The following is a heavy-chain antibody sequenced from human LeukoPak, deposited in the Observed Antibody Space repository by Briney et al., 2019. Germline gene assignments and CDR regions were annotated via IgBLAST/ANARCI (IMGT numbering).Heavy chain of an antibody. Sequence: GGSLRLSCAASGLTVRSKDMAWVRQAPGKGLEWVSIIYGSSNTYYGDSVKGRFTISRDNSKTTFFLQMNSLRPEDTAVYYCARDISGYEVHCGFNSWGQGILVTVSS. CDR3: ARDISGYEVHCGFNS. D-gene: IGHD3-22*01. V-gene: IGHV3-66*01. CDR2: IYGSSNT. J-gene: IGHJ4*02. CDR1: GLTVRSKD.